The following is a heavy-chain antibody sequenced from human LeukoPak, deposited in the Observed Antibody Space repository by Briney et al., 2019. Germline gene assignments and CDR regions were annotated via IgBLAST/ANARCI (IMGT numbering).Heavy chain of an antibody. J-gene: IGHJ6*03. CDR1: GFTFSSYW. V-gene: IGHV3-48*04. D-gene: IGHD3-22*01. Sequence: LPGGSLRLSCAASGFTFSSYWMHWVRQAPGRGLEWVSYISSSGSTIYYADSVKGRFTISRDNAKNSLYLQMNSLRAEDTAVYYCARDSQDSSYYYYYYMDVWGKGTTVTVSS. CDR3: ARDSQDSSYYYYYYMDV. CDR2: ISSSGSTI.